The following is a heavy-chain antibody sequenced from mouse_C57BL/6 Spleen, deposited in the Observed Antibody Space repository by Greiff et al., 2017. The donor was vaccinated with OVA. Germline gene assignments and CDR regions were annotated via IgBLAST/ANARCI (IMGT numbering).Heavy chain of an antibody. CDR3: ARHWDYAMDY. J-gene: IGHJ4*01. D-gene: IGHD4-1*01. V-gene: IGHV1-55*01. CDR1: GYTFTSYW. CDR2: IYPGSGST. Sequence: QVQLQQPGAELVKPGASVKMSCKASGYTFTSYWITWVKQRPGQGLEWIGDIYPGSGSTNYNEKFKSKATLTVDKSSSTAYMQLSSLTSEDSAVYYCARHWDYAMDYWGQGTSVTVSP.